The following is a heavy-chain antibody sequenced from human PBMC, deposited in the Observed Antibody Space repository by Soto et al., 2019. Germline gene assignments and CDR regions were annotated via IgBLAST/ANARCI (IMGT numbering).Heavy chain of an antibody. CDR2: IYYSGST. V-gene: IGHV4-59*08. CDR3: ARRWGRSFDY. J-gene: IGHJ4*02. D-gene: IGHD2-15*01. CDR1: GGSISSYY. Sequence: QVQLQESGPGLVKPSETLSLTCTVSGGSISSYYWSWIRQPPGKGLEWIGYIYYSGSTNYNPSLKRRVTISVAPSKNQFCLELRSVTAADTAVYYCARRWGRSFDYWGQGTLVTVSS.